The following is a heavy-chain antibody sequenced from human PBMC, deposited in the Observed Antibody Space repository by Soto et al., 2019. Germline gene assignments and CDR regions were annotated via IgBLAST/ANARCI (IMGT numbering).Heavy chain of an antibody. CDR1: GFSLSTSGVA. J-gene: IGHJ3*02. V-gene: IGHV2-5*02. D-gene: IGHD2-21*02. CDR3: AYRPTATAFDI. Sequence: QITLKESGPTLVKPTQTLTLTCTFSGFSLSTSGVAVGWIRQPPGKALEWLALISRDDDKRYSPSMKGRLTLLVDTSNNQVVLIMTNMDPEDTATYHCAYRPTATAFDIWGQGTMVTVSS. CDR2: ISRDDDK.